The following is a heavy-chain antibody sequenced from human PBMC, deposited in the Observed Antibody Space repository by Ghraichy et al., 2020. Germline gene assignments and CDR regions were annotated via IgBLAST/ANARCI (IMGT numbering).Heavy chain of an antibody. D-gene: IGHD6-19*01. CDR2: MNPNSGNT. J-gene: IGHJ6*02. Sequence: ASVKVSRKASGYTFTSYDINWVRQATGQGLEWMGWMNPNSGNTGYAQKFQGRVTMTRNTSISTAYMELSSLRSEDTAVYYCARVTVGEQWAYYYYYGMDVWGQGTTVTVSS. CDR1: GYTFTSYD. V-gene: IGHV1-8*01. CDR3: ARVTVGEQWAYYYYYGMDV.